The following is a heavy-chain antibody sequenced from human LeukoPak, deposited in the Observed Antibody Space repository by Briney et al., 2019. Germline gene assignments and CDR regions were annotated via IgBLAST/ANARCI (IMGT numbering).Heavy chain of an antibody. Sequence: PGGSLRLSCAASGFTFSSYWMTWVRQAPGRGLEWVANVRRAGSDTHYLDSLRGRFTISRDNAKSSLSLQMNSLRAEDTAVYYCARDSSYCSGGVCFDVFDIWGQGTMVVVS. CDR1: GFTFSSYW. CDR3: ARDSSYCSGGVCFDVFDI. V-gene: IGHV3-7*01. J-gene: IGHJ3*02. D-gene: IGHD2-8*02. CDR2: VRRAGSDT.